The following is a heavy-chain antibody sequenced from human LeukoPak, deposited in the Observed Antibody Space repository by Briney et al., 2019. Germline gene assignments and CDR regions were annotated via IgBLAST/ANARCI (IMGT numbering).Heavy chain of an antibody. CDR2: ISSSSSYI. Sequence: GGSLRLSCAASGFTFSSYSMNWVRQAPGKGLEWVSSISSSSSYIYYADSVKGRFTISRDNAKNSLYLQMNSLRAEDTAVYYCASNKKAYCSGGSCYSDYWGQGTLVTVSS. CDR3: ASNKKAYCSGGSCYSDY. D-gene: IGHD2-15*01. CDR1: GFTFSSYS. J-gene: IGHJ4*02. V-gene: IGHV3-21*01.